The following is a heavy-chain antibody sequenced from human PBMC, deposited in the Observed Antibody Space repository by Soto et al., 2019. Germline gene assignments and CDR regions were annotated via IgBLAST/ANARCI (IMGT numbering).Heavy chain of an antibody. Sequence: QVQLQESGPGLVKPSETLSLTCTVSGGSISSYYWSWIRQPPGKGLEWIGYIYYSGSTNYNPSLKRRVTISVDTSKNQFSLKLSSVTAADTAVYYCARDHRKWELPCAYGMDVWGQGTTVTVSS. J-gene: IGHJ6*02. CDR3: ARDHRKWELPCAYGMDV. D-gene: IGHD1-26*01. CDR2: IYYSGST. CDR1: GGSISSYY. V-gene: IGHV4-59*01.